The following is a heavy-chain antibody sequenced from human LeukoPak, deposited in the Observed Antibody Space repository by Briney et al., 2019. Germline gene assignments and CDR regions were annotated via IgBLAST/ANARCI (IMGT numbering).Heavy chain of an antibody. V-gene: IGHV3-23*01. Sequence: GGSLRLSCAASGFTFSSYAMSWVRQAPGKGLEWVSAISGGGGSTYYADSVKGRFTISRDNSKNTLYLQMNSLRAEDTAVYYCAKEPYSGSSYYYYYMDVWGKGTTVTVSS. D-gene: IGHD1-26*01. CDR3: AKEPYSGSSYYYYYMDV. J-gene: IGHJ6*03. CDR2: ISGGGGST. CDR1: GFTFSSYA.